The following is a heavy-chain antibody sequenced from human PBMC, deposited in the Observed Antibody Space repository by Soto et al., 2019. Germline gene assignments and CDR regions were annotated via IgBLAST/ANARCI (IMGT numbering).Heavy chain of an antibody. V-gene: IGHV1-69*01. J-gene: IGHJ6*02. CDR1: GGTFSSYA. D-gene: IGHD2-8*01. CDR3: ARATTNTMTNGGPYYGMDV. Sequence: QVQLVQSGAEVKKPGSSVKVSCKASGGTFSSYAISWVRQAPGQGLEWMGGIIPIFGTANYAQKFQGRVTITADESTSTAYMELSSLRSEDTAVYYCARATTNTMTNGGPYYGMDVWGQGTTVTVSS. CDR2: IIPIFGTA.